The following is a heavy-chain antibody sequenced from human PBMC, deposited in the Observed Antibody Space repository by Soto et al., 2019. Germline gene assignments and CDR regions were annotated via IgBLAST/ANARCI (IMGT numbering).Heavy chain of an antibody. CDR1: GFTFSSYG. V-gene: IGHV3-33*01. CDR3: ARDQPDYYEFWSGYGNWFDP. J-gene: IGHJ5*02. Sequence: QVQLVESGGGVVQPGRSLRLSCAASGFTFSSYGMHWVRQAPGKGLEWVAVIWYDGSNKYYADSVKGRFTISRDNSKNTLYLQMNSLRAEDTAVYYCARDQPDYYEFWSGYGNWFDPWGQGTLVTVSS. D-gene: IGHD3-3*01. CDR2: IWYDGSNK.